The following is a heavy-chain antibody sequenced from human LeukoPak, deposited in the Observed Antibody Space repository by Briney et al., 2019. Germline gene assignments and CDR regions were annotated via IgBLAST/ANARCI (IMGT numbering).Heavy chain of an antibody. D-gene: IGHD6-19*01. CDR3: ARGGWYPESFQH. CDR1: GGSISSYY. Sequence: SETLSPTCTVSGGSISSYYWNWIRQPPGKGMEWIGYIYYSGSTNYNPYLKSRVTISVDTSKNQFSLKLSSVTAADTAVYYCARGGWYPESFQHWGQGALVTVSS. V-gene: IGHV4-59*01. CDR2: IYYSGST. J-gene: IGHJ1*01.